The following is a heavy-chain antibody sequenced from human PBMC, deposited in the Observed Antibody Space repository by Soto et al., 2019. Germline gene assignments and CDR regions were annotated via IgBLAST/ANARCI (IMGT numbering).Heavy chain of an antibody. D-gene: IGHD3-3*01. V-gene: IGHV4-30-4*08. J-gene: IGHJ4*02. Sequence: SETLSLTCTVSGGSISSAAYYWSWIRQHPGKGLEWIGYISHTGSTYYNPSLKNRVIISADTSKNRFSLKLTSVTAADTAVYYCARDRLSNDFWSGYYIYWGQGTLVTVSS. CDR3: ARDRLSNDFWSGYYIY. CDR1: GGSISSAAYY. CDR2: ISHTGST.